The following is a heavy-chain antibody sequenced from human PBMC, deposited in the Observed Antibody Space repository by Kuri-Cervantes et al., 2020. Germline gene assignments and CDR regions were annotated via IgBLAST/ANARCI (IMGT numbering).Heavy chain of an antibody. CDR3: ARDRGDQLLLDY. CDR2: ISYDGSNK. D-gene: IGHD2-2*01. Sequence: GGSLRLSCAASGFTFSSYAMHWVRQAPGKGLEWVAVISYDGSNKYYADSVKGRFTISRDNSKNTLYLQMNGLRAEDTAVYYCARDRGDQLLLDYWGQGTLVAVSS. CDR1: GFTFSSYA. V-gene: IGHV3-30-3*01. J-gene: IGHJ4*02.